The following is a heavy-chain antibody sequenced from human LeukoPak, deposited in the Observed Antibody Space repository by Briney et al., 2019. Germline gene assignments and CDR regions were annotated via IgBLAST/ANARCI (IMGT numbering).Heavy chain of an antibody. V-gene: IGHV3-21*01. J-gene: IGHJ4*02. CDR2: ISSSSSYI. CDR3: AVARVVTAIDY. Sequence: PGGSLGLSCAASGFTFSSYSMNWVRQAPGKGLEWVSSISSSSSYIYYADSVKGRFTISRDNAKNSLYLQMNSLRAEDTAVYYCAVARVVTAIDYWGQGTLVTVSS. D-gene: IGHD2-21*02. CDR1: GFTFSSYS.